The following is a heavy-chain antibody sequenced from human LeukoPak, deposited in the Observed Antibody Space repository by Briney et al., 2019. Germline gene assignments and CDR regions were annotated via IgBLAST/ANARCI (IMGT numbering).Heavy chain of an antibody. Sequence: PSETLSLTCAVYGGSLKGYYWNWIRQPPGKGLEWIGEVNHSGTTNYSPSLNSRVTISLNTSRNQFSLTLRSMTAADTAVYYCARDLSYNSGQLDQDYGMDVWGQGITVAVSS. V-gene: IGHV4-34*01. CDR3: ARDLSYNSGQLDQDYGMDV. CDR2: VNHSGTT. J-gene: IGHJ6*02. CDR1: GGSLKGYY. D-gene: IGHD1-1*01.